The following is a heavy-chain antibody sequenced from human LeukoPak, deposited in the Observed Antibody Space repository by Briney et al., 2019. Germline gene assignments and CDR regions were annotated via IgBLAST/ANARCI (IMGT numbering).Heavy chain of an antibody. Sequence: QTGGSPRLSCAASGFTFSSYAMSWVRQAPGKGLEWVSAISGSGGSTYYADSVKGRFTISRDNSKNTLYLQMNSLRAEDTAVYYCARDSSHYYDSSGYYYGGAFDIWGQGTMVTVSS. CDR3: ARDSSHYYDSSGYYYGGAFDI. D-gene: IGHD3-22*01. V-gene: IGHV3-23*01. CDR2: ISGSGGST. J-gene: IGHJ3*02. CDR1: GFTFSSYA.